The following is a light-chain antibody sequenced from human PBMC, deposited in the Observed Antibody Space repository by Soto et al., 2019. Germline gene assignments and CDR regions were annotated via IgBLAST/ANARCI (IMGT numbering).Light chain of an antibody. CDR1: RSDVGAYNY. Sequence: QSVLTQPASVSGSPGQSIAISCTGTRSDVGAYNYVSWYQQHPGKAPKLMISEVTNRPSGVSDRFSGSKSGNTASLTISGLQAEDEADYYCSSFTSRVTFVFGTGTKLT. CDR2: EVT. V-gene: IGLV2-14*01. J-gene: IGLJ1*01. CDR3: SSFTSRVTFV.